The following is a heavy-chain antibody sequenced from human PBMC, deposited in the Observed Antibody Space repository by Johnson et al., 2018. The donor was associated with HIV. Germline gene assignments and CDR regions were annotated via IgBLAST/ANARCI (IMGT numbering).Heavy chain of an antibody. D-gene: IGHD6-6*01. CDR3: ASLVGSSSGEAFDI. Sequence: VQLVESGGGVVQPGGSLRLSCAASGFTLSSYWMSWVRQAPGKGLEWVANIKQDGSEKYYVDSVKGRLTISRDNAKNSLYLQMNSLRAEDTAVYHCASLVGSSSGEAFDIWGQGTMVTVSS. V-gene: IGHV3-7*03. CDR1: GFTLSSYW. CDR2: IKQDGSEK. J-gene: IGHJ3*02.